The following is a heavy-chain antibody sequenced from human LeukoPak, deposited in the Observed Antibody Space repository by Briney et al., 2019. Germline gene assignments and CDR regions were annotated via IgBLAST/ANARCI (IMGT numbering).Heavy chain of an antibody. J-gene: IGHJ4*02. D-gene: IGHD4-17*01. CDR2: INPNSGCT. Sequence: WASVKVSCKASGYTFTGYFMHWVRQAPGQGLEWMGWINPNSGCTNYAQKLQGRVTMTRDTSISTAYMELSRLRSDDTAVYFCARGDYGDYWTDYWGQGTLVTVSS. CDR1: GYTFTGYF. CDR3: ARGDYGDYWTDY. V-gene: IGHV1-2*02.